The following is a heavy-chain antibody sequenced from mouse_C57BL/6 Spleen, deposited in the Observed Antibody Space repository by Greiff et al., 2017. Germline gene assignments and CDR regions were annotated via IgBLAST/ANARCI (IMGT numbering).Heavy chain of an antibody. CDR2: IEPSDSYT. Sequence: VQLQQPGAELVKPGASVKLSCKASGYTFTSYWMQWVKQRPGQGLEWIGEIEPSDSYTNYNQKFKGKATLTVDTSSSTAYMQLSSLTSEDSAVYYCARPVEYYAMDYWGQGTSVTVSS. CDR3: ARPVEYYAMDY. CDR1: GYTFTSYW. V-gene: IGHV1-50*01. J-gene: IGHJ4*01.